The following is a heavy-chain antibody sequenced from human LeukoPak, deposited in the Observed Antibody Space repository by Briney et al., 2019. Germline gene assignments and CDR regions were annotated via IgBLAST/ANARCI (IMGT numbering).Heavy chain of an antibody. D-gene: IGHD2-15*01. CDR3: ARDRCSGGNCAFDS. V-gene: IGHV1-18*01. J-gene: IGHJ4*02. Sequence: ASVKVSCKTSGYSFTTYSINWVRQAPGQGLEWMGRVSTYNGNTKSAQKFQGRVTMTTDTSTSTVYMELASLSSDDTASYYCARDRCSGGNCAFDSWGREPWSPSPQ. CDR2: VSTYNGNT. CDR1: GYSFTTYS.